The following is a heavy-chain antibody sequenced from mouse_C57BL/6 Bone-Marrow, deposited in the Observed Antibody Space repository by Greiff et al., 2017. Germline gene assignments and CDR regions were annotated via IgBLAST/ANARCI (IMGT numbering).Heavy chain of an antibody. CDR1: GYTFTSYW. V-gene: IGHV1-64*01. CDR2: IHPNSRST. CDR3: AIPTGTWFAY. D-gene: IGHD4-1*02. Sequence: VQLQQPGAELVKPGASVKLSCKASGYTFTSYWMHWVKQRPGQGLEWIGMIHPNSRSTNYNEKFKSKATLTVDKSSSTAYMQLSSLTSEDSAVYYCAIPTGTWFAYWGQGTLVTVSA. J-gene: IGHJ3*01.